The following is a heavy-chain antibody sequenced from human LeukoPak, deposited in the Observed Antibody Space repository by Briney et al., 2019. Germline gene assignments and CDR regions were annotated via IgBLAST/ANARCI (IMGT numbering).Heavy chain of an antibody. CDR2: VNRDGSET. CDR3: ARNNGMDV. Sequence: PGGSLRLSCAASGFALSSHWMTWVRQVPGRGPEWVANVNRDGSETYYLDSVKGRFTISKDNAKNSPYLQMNSLRAEDTALYHCARNNGMDVWGQGTTVIVSS. CDR1: GFALSSHW. J-gene: IGHJ6*02. V-gene: IGHV3-7*03.